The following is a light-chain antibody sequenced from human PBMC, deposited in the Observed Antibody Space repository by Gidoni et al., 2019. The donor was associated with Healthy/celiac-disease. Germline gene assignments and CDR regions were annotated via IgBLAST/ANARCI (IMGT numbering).Light chain of an antibody. Sequence: QSVLTQPPSASGNPGQRVTISCSGSSSNIGSNTVNWYQQLPGTAPKLLIYSNNQRPPGVPDRFSGAKSGTSASLAISGLQSEDEADYYCAAWDDSLNGWVFGGGTKLTVL. CDR2: SNN. J-gene: IGLJ3*02. CDR3: AAWDDSLNGWV. V-gene: IGLV1-44*01. CDR1: SSNIGSNT.